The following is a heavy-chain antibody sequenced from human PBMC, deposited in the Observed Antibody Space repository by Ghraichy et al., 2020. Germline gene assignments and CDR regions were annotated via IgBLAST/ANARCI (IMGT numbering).Heavy chain of an antibody. CDR3: ARTYYDFRSGSNLIGAFDI. V-gene: IGHV3-48*04. CDR1: GFTFSSYS. D-gene: IGHD3-3*01. Sequence: GGSLRLSCAASGFTFSSYSMNWVRQAPGKGLEWVSYISGSGSTIFYADSLKGRFTISRDNAKNSLYLQMNSLRAEDTAVYYCARTYYDFRSGSNLIGAFDIWGQGTMVTVSS. CDR2: ISGSGSTI. J-gene: IGHJ3*02.